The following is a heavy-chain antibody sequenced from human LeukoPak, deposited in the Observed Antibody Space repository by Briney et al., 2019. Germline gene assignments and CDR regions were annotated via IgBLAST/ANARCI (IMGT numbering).Heavy chain of an antibody. CDR2: ISYDGSNK. D-gene: IGHD2-15*01. CDR1: GFTFSSYA. CDR3: SRWVGAAGIDY. V-gene: IGHV3-30-3*01. J-gene: IGHJ4*02. Sequence: GGSLRLSCAPSGFTFSSYAMHWVRQAPGKGLEWVAVISYDGSNKYYADSVKGRFTISRDNSKNTLDLQMNSLRAEDAAVYYWSRWVGAAGIDYWGQGTLVTASS.